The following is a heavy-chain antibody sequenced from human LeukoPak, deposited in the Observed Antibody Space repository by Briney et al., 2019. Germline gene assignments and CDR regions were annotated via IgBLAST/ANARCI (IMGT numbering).Heavy chain of an antibody. Sequence: TGGPLRLSCAVSGVPFNNAWMSWVRQAPGKGLEWVGRIKGKSAGGTTDYAAPVKGRFTILKDDSENTLYLQMNSLTTEDTAVYYCTWLYSDAFNIWGQGTMVTVSS. CDR3: TWLYSDAFNI. V-gene: IGHV3-15*01. CDR1: GVPFNNAW. CDR2: IKGKSAGGTT. D-gene: IGHD2-15*01. J-gene: IGHJ3*02.